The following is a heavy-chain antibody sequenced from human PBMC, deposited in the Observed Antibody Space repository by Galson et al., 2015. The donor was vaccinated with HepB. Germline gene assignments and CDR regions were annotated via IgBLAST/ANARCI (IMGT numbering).Heavy chain of an antibody. Sequence: SVKVSCKASGGPFSSYAISWVRQAPGQGLEWMGGIIPIFGTANYAQKFQGRVTITADESTSTAYMELSSLRSEDTAVYYSASYYDSSGYNWGYFQHWGQGTLVTVSS. V-gene: IGHV1-69*13. CDR1: GGPFSSYA. D-gene: IGHD3-22*01. J-gene: IGHJ1*01. CDR2: IIPIFGTA. CDR3: ASYYDSSGYNWGYFQH.